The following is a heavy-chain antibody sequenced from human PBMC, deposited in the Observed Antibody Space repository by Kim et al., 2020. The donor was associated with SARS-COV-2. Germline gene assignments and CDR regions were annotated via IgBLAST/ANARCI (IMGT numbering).Heavy chain of an antibody. Sequence: GGSLRLSCAASGFTFSSYAMSWVRQAPGKGLEWVSAISGSGGSTYYADSVKGRFTISRDNSKNTLYLQMNSLRAEDTAVYYCATTARILRYFDWLPGRGDTDDAFDIWGQGTMVTVSS. CDR3: ATTARILRYFDWLPGRGDTDDAFDI. J-gene: IGHJ3*02. CDR1: GFTFSSYA. CDR2: ISGSGGST. V-gene: IGHV3-23*01. D-gene: IGHD3-9*01.